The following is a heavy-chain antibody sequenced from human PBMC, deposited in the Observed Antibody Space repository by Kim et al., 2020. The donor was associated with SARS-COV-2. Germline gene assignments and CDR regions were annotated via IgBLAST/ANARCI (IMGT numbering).Heavy chain of an antibody. D-gene: IGHD4-17*01. CDR1: GYTLIELS. Sequence: ASVKVSCKVSGYTLIELSMHWVRQAPGKGLEWMGGFDPEDGATIYAQKFQGRVTMTEDTSTDTAYMELSSLRSEDTAVYYCATEGPTLSAFDCWGQGTLVTVSS. CDR3: ATEGPTLSAFDC. V-gene: IGHV1-24*01. CDR2: FDPEDGAT. J-gene: IGHJ4*02.